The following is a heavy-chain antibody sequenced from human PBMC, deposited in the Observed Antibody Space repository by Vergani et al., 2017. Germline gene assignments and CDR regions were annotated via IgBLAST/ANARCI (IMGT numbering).Heavy chain of an antibody. CDR3: VSEYYYYGMDV. J-gene: IGHJ6*02. CDR1: GGYFSGYY. CDR2: INHSGST. V-gene: IGHV4-34*01. Sequence: QVQLQQWGAGLLKPSETLSLTCAVYGGYFSGYYWSWIRQPPGKGLEWIGEINHSGSTNYNPSLKSRVTISVDTSKNQFSLKLSSVTAADTAVYYCVSEYYYYGMDVWGQGTTVTVSS.